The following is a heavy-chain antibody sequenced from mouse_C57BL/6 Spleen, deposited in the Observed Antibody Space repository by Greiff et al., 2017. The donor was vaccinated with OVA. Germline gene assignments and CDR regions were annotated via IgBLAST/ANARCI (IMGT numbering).Heavy chain of an antibody. D-gene: IGHD2-10*02. CDR3: RGYGNCDWYFDV. V-gene: IGHV14-1*01. CDR2: IDPEDGDT. J-gene: IGHJ1*03. CDR1: GFTIKDYY. Sequence: EVQLQQSGAELVRPGASVKLSCTASGFTIKDYYMHWVKQRPEQGLEWIGRIDPEDGDTEYAPKFQGKATMTADTSSNTAYLQLSSLTSEDTAVYYCRGYGNCDWYFDVWGTGTTVTVSS.